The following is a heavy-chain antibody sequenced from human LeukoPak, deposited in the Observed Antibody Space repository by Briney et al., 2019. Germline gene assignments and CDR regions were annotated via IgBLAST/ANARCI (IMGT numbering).Heavy chain of an antibody. Sequence: GGSLRLSCAASGFTFSNYGMNWVRQAPGKGLEWVAVICYDGTEKYFADSVKGRFTISRDNSKNMLYLQMNSLRAEDTAVYYCARGGSPPEALGDSFDIWGQGTMVTVSS. V-gene: IGHV3-33*01. CDR1: GFTFSNYG. D-gene: IGHD1-26*01. CDR3: ARGGSPPEALGDSFDI. CDR2: ICYDGTEK. J-gene: IGHJ3*02.